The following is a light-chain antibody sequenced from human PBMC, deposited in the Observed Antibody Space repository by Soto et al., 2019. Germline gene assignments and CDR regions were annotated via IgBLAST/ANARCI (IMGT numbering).Light chain of an antibody. CDR2: EVS. V-gene: IGLV2-18*02. Sequence: QSALTQPPSVSGSPGQSVTISCTGTSSDVGSYNRVSWYQQPPGTAPQLMIYEVSNRPSGVPDRFSGSKSGNTASLTISGLQAEDEADYYCTSYTSSSTYVFGTGTKVTAL. CDR1: SSDVGSYNR. CDR3: TSYTSSSTYV. J-gene: IGLJ1*01.